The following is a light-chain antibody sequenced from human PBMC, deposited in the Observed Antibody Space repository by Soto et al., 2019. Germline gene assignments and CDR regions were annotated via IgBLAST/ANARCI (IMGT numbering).Light chain of an antibody. CDR2: GAS. V-gene: IGKV1-5*01. Sequence: DIQMTQSPSTLSASVGDRVTITCRASQSISSWLAWYQQKPGKAPKLLIYGASSLESGVPSRFSGSGSGTEFTLTISSLQPDDFATYYCQQYNSWSFGGGTKVEIK. CDR3: QQYNSWS. CDR1: QSISSW. J-gene: IGKJ4*01.